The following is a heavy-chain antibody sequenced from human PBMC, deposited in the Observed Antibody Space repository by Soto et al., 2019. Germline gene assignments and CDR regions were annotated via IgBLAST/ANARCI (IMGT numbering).Heavy chain of an antibody. D-gene: IGHD3-9*01. J-gene: IGHJ4*02. V-gene: IGHV3-30-3*01. CDR2: ISYDGSNK. Sequence: QVQLVESGGGVVQPGRSLRLSCAASGFTFSSYAMHWVRQAPGKGLEWVAVISYDGSNKYYADSVKGRITISRDNSKNTLYLQMNSLRAEDTAVYYCARDGGTYYDILTGYPIDYWGQGTLVTVSS. CDR3: ARDGGTYYDILTGYPIDY. CDR1: GFTFSSYA.